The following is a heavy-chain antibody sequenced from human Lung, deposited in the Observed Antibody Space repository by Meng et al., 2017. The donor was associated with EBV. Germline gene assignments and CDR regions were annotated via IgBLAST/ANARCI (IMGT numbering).Heavy chain of an antibody. Sequence: QVHLKQSGPGLVKLSETLSLPCTVSGDSFGSGRHYWSWIRQPPGKGLEWIGYIFYNGNTNYNPSLKSRLTISLDTSKNQFSLKLRSMTAADTAVYYCARVEGTGSENLDYWGRGSLVTVSS. CDR1: GDSFGSGRHY. D-gene: IGHD1-1*01. CDR2: IFYNGNT. CDR3: ARVEGTGSENLDY. J-gene: IGHJ4*02. V-gene: IGHV4-61*01.